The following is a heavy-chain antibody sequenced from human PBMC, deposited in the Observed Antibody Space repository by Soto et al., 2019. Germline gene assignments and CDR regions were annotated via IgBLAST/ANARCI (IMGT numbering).Heavy chain of an antibody. V-gene: IGHV3-23*01. J-gene: IGHJ4*02. CDR3: AKQGDPNGSASYYLYYFDL. CDR2: MSGSGGST. CDR1: GFTFSNYA. Sequence: PXGSLSLSFAASGFTFSNYAMTWVRQAPGEGLEWVSSMSGSGGSTYYADSVKGRFTISRDNSKNTLYLRMNSLRAEDTAIYFCAKQGDPNGSASYYLYYFDLWGQGTLVTVSS. D-gene: IGHD3-10*01.